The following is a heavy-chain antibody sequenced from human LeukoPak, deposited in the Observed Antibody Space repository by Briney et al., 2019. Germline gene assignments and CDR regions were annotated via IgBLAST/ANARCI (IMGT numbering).Heavy chain of an antibody. J-gene: IGHJ4*02. V-gene: IGHV4-59*01. CDR1: GGSISSYY. Sequence: SETLSLTCTVSGGSISSYYWSWIRPPPGKGLEWIGYIYYSGSTNYNPSLKSRVTISVDTSKNQFSLKLSSVTAADTAVYYCARVGYYYDSSGFYDYWGQGTLVTVSS. D-gene: IGHD3-22*01. CDR2: IYYSGST. CDR3: ARVGYYYDSSGFYDY.